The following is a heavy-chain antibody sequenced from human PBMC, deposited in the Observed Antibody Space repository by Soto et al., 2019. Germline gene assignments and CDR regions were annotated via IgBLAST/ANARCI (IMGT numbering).Heavy chain of an antibody. CDR2: VYGGGST. D-gene: IGHD1-26*01. CDR1: GFTVINNY. J-gene: IGHJ4*02. CDR3: GSLYSATYTNFDC. Sequence: GGSLRLSCVASGFTVINNYMSWGRQAPGKGLEWVSNVYGGGSTYYADSVKGRFTISSAHSKNPPYLQMNSLRTPDTAVDYCGSLYSATYTNFDCWDKGTRGAV. V-gene: IGHV3-53*05.